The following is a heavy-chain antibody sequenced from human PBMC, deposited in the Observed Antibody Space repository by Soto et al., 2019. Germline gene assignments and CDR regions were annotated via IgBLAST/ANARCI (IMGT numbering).Heavy chain of an antibody. Sequence: QVQLVQSGAEVKKPGSSVKVSCKASGGTFSSYAISWVRQAPGQGLEWMGGIIPIFSTAKYAQKFQGRVTITADESPSTAYMELSSLRSDDTAVYYCASGGDYDILTGSLPPFDYWGQGSLVTVSS. CDR1: GGTFSSYA. CDR3: ASGGDYDILTGSLPPFDY. V-gene: IGHV1-69*12. J-gene: IGHJ4*02. D-gene: IGHD3-9*01. CDR2: IIPIFSTA.